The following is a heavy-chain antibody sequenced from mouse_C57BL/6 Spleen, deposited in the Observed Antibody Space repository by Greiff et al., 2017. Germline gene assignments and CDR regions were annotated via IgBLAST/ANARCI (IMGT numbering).Heavy chain of an antibody. J-gene: IGHJ4*01. Sequence: VQLQQSGAELVKPGASVKISCKASGYTFTDYYINWVKQRPGQGLEWIGKIGPGSGSTYYNEKFKGKATLTADKSSSTAYMQLSSLTSEDSAVYFCARVPITTVVDYYARDYWGQGTSVTVSS. CDR1: GYTFTDYY. D-gene: IGHD1-1*01. CDR3: ARVPITTVVDYYARDY. CDR2: IGPGSGST. V-gene: IGHV1-77*01.